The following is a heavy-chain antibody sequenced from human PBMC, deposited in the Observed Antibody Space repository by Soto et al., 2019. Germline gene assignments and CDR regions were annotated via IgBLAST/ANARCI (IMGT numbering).Heavy chain of an antibody. CDR1: GDSFTSYG. J-gene: IGHJ4*02. V-gene: IGHV1-18*01. D-gene: IGHD3-3*01. Sequence: GASVKLSCKASGDSFTSYGISWVRQAPGQGLEWMGWISAYNGNTNYAQKLQGRVTMTTDTSTSTAYMELRSLRSEDTAVYYCARGYSISDNFDYWGQGTLVTVSS. CDR3: ARGYSISDNFDY. CDR2: ISAYNGNT.